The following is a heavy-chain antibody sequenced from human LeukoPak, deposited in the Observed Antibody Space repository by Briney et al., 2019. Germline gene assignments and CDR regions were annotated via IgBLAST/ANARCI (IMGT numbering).Heavy chain of an antibody. CDR1: GASISNTSIFY. CDR3: AASTVVAGPFDS. D-gene: IGHD6-19*01. V-gene: IGHV4-39*02. Sequence: SETLSLTCSVSGASISNTSIFYWGWIRQPPGKGLEWIGSIYYSGHTYYNPSFNSRVTISVDTSRNLFSLRMTSVPATDTAIYYCAASTVVAGPFDSWGQGALVTVSS. CDR2: IYYSGHT. J-gene: IGHJ4*02.